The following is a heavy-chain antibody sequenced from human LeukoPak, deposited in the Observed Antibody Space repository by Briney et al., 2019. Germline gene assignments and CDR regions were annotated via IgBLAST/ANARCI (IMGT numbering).Heavy chain of an antibody. D-gene: IGHD2-2*01. J-gene: IGHJ6*02. V-gene: IGHV4-59*01. CDR2: IYYSGST. CDR3: VRGLVVPAAMPELDYYYYGMDV. Sequence: SETLSLTCTVSGGSISSYYWSWIRQPPGKGLEWIGYIYYSGSTNYNPSLKSRVTISVGTSKNQFSLKLSSVTAADTAVYYCVRGLVVPAAMPELDYYYYGMDVRGQGTTVTVSS. CDR1: GGSISSYY.